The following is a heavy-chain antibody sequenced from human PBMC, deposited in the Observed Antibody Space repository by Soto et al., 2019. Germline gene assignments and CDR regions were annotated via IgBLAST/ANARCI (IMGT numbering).Heavy chain of an antibody. Sequence: GGSLRLSCAASGFTFSSYSMNWVRQAPGKGLEWVSSISSSSSYIYYADSVKGRFTISRDNAKNSLYLQMNSLRAEDTAVYYCARQLVVVPYYYYGMDVWGQGTTVTVSS. CDR2: ISSSSSYI. V-gene: IGHV3-21*01. CDR1: GFTFSSYS. CDR3: ARQLVVVPYYYYGMDV. D-gene: IGHD3-22*01. J-gene: IGHJ6*02.